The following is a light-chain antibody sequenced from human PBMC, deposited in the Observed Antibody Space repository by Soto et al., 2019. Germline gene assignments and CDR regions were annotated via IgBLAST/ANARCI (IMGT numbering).Light chain of an antibody. Sequence: QSVLTQSPSESATPGQRVTISCSGSGSNIGTHAVNWYQQVPGPAPTLLIFRNHQRPSGVPDRFSGSKSGTSASLAISGPQSEDEADYYCAAWDDSLRAVVFGGGTKLTVL. CDR1: GSNIGTHA. J-gene: IGLJ2*01. CDR3: AAWDDSLRAVV. V-gene: IGLV1-44*01. CDR2: RNH.